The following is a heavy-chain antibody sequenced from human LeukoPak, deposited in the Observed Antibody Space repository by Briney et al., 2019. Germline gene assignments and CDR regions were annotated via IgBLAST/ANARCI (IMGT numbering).Heavy chain of an antibody. J-gene: IGHJ4*02. D-gene: IGHD4-17*01. V-gene: IGHV3-15*01. CDR2: IKSRTDGGTT. CDR1: GFTFTNAW. Sequence: GGSLRLSCAASGFTFTNAWMSWVRQAPGKGLEWVGHIKSRTDGGTTDYAAPVKDRFTISRDDSKDTLYLQMNSLKTEDIAVYYCATEYYGVYNYWGQGTLVTVSS. CDR3: ATEYYGVYNY.